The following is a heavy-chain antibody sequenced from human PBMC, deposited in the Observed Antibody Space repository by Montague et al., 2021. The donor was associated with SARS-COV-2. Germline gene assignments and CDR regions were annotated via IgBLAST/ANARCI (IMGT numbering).Heavy chain of an antibody. J-gene: IGHJ3*02. CDR1: GGSITRNYY. Sequence: SETLSLTCTVSGGSITRNYYWGWIRQPPGKRLEWVGNIYYSRTTFINPSLQSRVTISVDASKNQFSLNLTSVTAADTAVYYCARHLVRGGTKPFDIWGQGALVIVSS. D-gene: IGHD3-10*01. V-gene: IGHV4-39*01. CDR3: ARHLVRGGTKPFDI. CDR2: IYYSRTT.